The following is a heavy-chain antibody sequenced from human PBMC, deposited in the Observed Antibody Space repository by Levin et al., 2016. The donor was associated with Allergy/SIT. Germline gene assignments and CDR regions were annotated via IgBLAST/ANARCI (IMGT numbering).Heavy chain of an antibody. D-gene: IGHD3-22*01. CDR2: ISYDGRSE. J-gene: IGHJ4*02. CDR1: GFTFSAYG. Sequence: GGSLRLSCVASGFTFSAYGMHWVRQAPGKGLEWVAVISYDGRSEYYADFVNGRFTISRDNSKNTLYLQMNSLRAEDTAVYYCANGYDRSPNFDWGQGTLVTVSS. CDR3: ANGYDRSPNFD. V-gene: IGHV3-30*18.